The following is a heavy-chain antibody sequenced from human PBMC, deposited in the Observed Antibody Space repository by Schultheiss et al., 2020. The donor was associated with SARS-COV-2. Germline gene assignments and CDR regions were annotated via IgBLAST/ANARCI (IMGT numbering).Heavy chain of an antibody. CDR2: ISYDGSNK. V-gene: IGHV3-30-3*01. J-gene: IGHJ5*02. CDR1: GFTFSSYA. CDR3: AREISSRRPNWFDP. D-gene: IGHD6-6*01. Sequence: GESLKISCAASGFTFSSYAMHWVRQAPGKGLEWVAVISYDGSNKYYADSVKGRFTISRDNSKNTLYLQMNSLRAEDTAVYYCAREISSRRPNWFDPWGQGTLVTVSS.